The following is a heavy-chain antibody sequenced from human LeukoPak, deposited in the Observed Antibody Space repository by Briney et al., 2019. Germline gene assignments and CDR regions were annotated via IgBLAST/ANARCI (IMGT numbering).Heavy chain of an antibody. CDR2: INHSGST. D-gene: IGHD3-10*01. CDR1: GGSFSGYY. J-gene: IGHJ4*02. Sequence: TSETLSLTCTVSGGSFSGYYWSWIRQPPGKGLEWIGEINHSGSTNYNPSLKSRVTISVDTSKNQFSLTLGSVTAADTAVYYCARVATTKWFGAGSLSGAVRSQVIPDYWGQGTLVTVSS. V-gene: IGHV4-34*01. CDR3: ARVATTKWFGAGSLSGAVRSQVIPDY.